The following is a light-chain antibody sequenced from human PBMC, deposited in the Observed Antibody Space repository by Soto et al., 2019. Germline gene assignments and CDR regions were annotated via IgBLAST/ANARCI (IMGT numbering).Light chain of an antibody. CDR1: QSVSSY. Sequence: EIFLTQSPATLSLFPWERATLPWRASQSVSSYLAWYQQKPGQAPRLLIYDASNRATGIPARFSGSGSGTDFTLTISSLEPEDFAVYYCQQRSNWPRITFGQGTRLEI. J-gene: IGKJ5*01. CDR2: DAS. CDR3: QQRSNWPRIT. V-gene: IGKV3-11*01.